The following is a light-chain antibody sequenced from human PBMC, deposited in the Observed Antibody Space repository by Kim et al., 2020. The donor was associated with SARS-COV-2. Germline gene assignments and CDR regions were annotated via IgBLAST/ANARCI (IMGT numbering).Light chain of an antibody. V-gene: IGLV1-40*01. Sequence: QRVTITSSGTSSNREAYYDVNCYQQVPRTAPTLIIYKNNNRPSAVPDRFSCSKSDTSASLDITGLQVEDEADYYCQSYDSILSSAIFGGGTQLTVL. CDR1: SSNREAYYD. CDR2: KNN. J-gene: IGLJ2*01. CDR3: QSYDSILSSAI.